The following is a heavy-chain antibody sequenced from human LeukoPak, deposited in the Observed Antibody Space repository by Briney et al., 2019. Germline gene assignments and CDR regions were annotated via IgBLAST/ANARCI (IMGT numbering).Heavy chain of an antibody. CDR2: SDYSGGT. V-gene: IGHV4-39*07. CDR1: GDSFSSVTDY. CDR3: AGERGEEYSSGWYKTNYFDN. Sequence: SSETLSLTCTVSGDSFSSVTDYWAWIRQPPGKGLEWIASSDYSGGTYYNPSLESRVAISADMSKKQISLTLTSVTGADTAVYYCAGERGEEYSSGWYKTNYFDNWGQGIRVTVSS. D-gene: IGHD6-19*01. J-gene: IGHJ4*02.